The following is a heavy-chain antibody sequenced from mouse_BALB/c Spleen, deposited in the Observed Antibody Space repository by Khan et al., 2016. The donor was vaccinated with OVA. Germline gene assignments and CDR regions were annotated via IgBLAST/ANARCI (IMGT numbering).Heavy chain of an antibody. D-gene: IGHD1-1*01. CDR3: ARRGLRWDFDY. Sequence: VQLQESGAELAKPGASVKMSCKASGYTFINYWILWIKQRPGQGLEWIGYINPSTGYTEYTQNFKDKATLTADISSSTAYMQLSSLTSEDSAVYYCARRGLRWDFDYWGQGTTLTVSA. CDR1: GYTFINYW. V-gene: IGHV1-7*01. J-gene: IGHJ2*01. CDR2: INPSTGYT.